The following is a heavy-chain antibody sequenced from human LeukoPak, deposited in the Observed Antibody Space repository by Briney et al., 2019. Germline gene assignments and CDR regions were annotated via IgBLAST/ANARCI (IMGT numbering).Heavy chain of an antibody. J-gene: IGHJ4*02. CDR1: GLTFSDYA. Sequence: GGSLSLSCAASGLTFSDYAMSWFRQAPGKRLEWVSGITSGFTPHYADSVKGRFTISRDNAKNSLYLLMNSLRAEDTAVYYCARDRPTGASRLFVVQWGQGTLVTVSS. V-gene: IGHV3-69-1*01. D-gene: IGHD3-3*01. CDR3: ARDRPTGASRLFVVQ. CDR2: ITSGFTP.